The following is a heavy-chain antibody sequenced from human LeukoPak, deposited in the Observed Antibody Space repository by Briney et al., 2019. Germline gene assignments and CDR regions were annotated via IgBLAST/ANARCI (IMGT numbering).Heavy chain of an antibody. J-gene: IGHJ6*02. Sequence: GGSLRLSCAASGFTFSSYGMHLVRQAPGKGLEWVAVISYDGSNKYYADSVKGRFTISRDNSKNTLYLQMNSLRAEDTAVYYCAKDYKHHGSGSYHYGMDVWGQGTTVTVSS. D-gene: IGHD3-10*01. CDR1: GFTFSSYG. CDR2: ISYDGSNK. CDR3: AKDYKHHGSGSYHYGMDV. V-gene: IGHV3-30*18.